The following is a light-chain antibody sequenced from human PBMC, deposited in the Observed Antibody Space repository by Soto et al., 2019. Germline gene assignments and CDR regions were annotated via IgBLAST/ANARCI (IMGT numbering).Light chain of an antibody. CDR3: QQYFDVPFT. Sequence: DIVMTQSPDSLAVSLGERATMNCKCSRSVLYKSNNKNHLAWYQQKPGQPPQLIIYWASTRESGVPERFSGSGSGTDFXXTXXXXXXXDVAFYWCQQYFDVPFTFGGGTKVEI. CDR2: WAS. V-gene: IGKV4-1*01. CDR1: RSVLYKSNNKNH. J-gene: IGKJ4*01.